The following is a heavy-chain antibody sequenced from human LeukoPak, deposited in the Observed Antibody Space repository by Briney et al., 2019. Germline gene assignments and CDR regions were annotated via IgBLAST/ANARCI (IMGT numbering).Heavy chain of an antibody. CDR2: IYYSGST. J-gene: IGHJ4*02. Sequence: SETLSLTCNVSGGSISSSSYYWGWIRQPPGKGLEWIGSIYYSGSTYYNPSLKSRVTISIDTSKNQFSLKLSSVTAADTAVYYCARRGATVTKSIDYWGQGTLVTVSS. V-gene: IGHV4-39*01. CDR1: GGSISSSSYY. CDR3: ARRGATVTKSIDY. D-gene: IGHD4-17*01.